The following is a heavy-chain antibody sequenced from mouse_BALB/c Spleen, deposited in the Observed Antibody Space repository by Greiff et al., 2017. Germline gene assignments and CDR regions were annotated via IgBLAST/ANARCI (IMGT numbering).Heavy chain of an antibody. CDR1: GYTFTDYA. D-gene: IGHD2-2*01. Sequence: VQLQQSGAELVRPGVSVKISCKGSGYTFTDYAMHWVKQSHAKSLEWIGVISTYYGDASYNQKFKGKATMTVDKSSSTAYMELARLTSEDSAIYYCASSYGYDGAWFAYWGQGTLVTVSA. CDR2: ISTYYGDA. J-gene: IGHJ3*01. CDR3: ASSYGYDGAWFAY. V-gene: IGHV1S137*01.